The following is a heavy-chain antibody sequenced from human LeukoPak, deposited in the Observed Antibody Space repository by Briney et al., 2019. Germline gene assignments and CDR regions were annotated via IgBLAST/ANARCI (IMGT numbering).Heavy chain of an antibody. CDR3: AREWELVY. D-gene: IGHD1-26*01. Sequence: RRSLRLSCAASGFTFSSYAMHWVRQAPGKGLKWVAVISYDGSTKYYADSVRGRFTISRDNSRNTLYLQMNSLRPEDTAVYYCAREWELVYWGQGTLVTVSS. J-gene: IGHJ4*02. CDR1: GFTFSSYA. V-gene: IGHV3-30*04. CDR2: ISYDGSTK.